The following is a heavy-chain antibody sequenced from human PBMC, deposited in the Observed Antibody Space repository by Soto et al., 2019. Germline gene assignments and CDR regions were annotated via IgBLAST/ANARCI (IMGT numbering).Heavy chain of an antibody. CDR3: ARSELHSSGWDNYYYYYGMDV. V-gene: IGHV1-18*01. CDR2: ISAYNGNT. CDR1: GYTFTSYG. D-gene: IGHD6-19*01. Sequence: GASVKVSCKASGYTFTSYGISWVRQAPGQGLEWMGRISAYNGNTNYAQKLQGRVTMTTDTSTSTAYMELRSLRSDDTAVYYCARSELHSSGWDNYYYYYGMDVWGQGTTVTVSS. J-gene: IGHJ6*02.